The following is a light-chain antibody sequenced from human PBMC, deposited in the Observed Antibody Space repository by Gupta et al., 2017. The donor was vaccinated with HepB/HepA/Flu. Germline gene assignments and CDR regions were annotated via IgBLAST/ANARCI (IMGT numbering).Light chain of an antibody. CDR2: DNS. CDR3: YLHSGGGSRVV. J-gene: IGLJ3*02. V-gene: IGLV7-46*01. CDR1: TGAVTSGHY. Sequence: VVAPPAPSLTVSPGGTVTLTCGSSTGAVTSGHYPYWFQQKPDQAPVRLMQDNSNKHPGTPDRFSGSLFGGKAAPTLTVAQPEDEADDYCYLHSGGGSRVVFGGGTKLTVL.